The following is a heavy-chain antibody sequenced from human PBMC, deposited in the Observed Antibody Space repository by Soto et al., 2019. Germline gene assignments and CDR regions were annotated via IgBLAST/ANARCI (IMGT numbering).Heavy chain of an antibody. CDR3: ARDSGITGTTSPAD. D-gene: IGHD1-7*01. Sequence: SVKVSCKASGYTFTSYGISWVRQAPGQGLEWMGGIIPIFGTANYAQKFQGRVTITADESTSTAYMELSSLRSEDTAVYYCARDSGITGTTSPADWGQGTLVTVSS. CDR1: GYTFTSYG. J-gene: IGHJ4*02. CDR2: IIPIFGTA. V-gene: IGHV1-69*13.